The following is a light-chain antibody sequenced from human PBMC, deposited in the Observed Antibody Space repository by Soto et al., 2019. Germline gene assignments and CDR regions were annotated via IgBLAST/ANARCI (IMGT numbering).Light chain of an antibody. V-gene: IGKV1-8*01. CDR1: QSISSY. CDR3: QQYNSYPYT. Sequence: AIRMTQSPSSLSASTGDRVTITCRASQSISSYLAWYQQKPGKAPKLLIYAASTLQSGVPSRFSGSGSGTDFTLTISCLQSEDFATYYCQQYNSYPYTFGQGTKLEIK. CDR2: AAS. J-gene: IGKJ2*01.